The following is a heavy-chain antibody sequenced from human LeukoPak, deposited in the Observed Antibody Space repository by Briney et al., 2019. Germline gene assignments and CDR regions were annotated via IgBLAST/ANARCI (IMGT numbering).Heavy chain of an antibody. CDR1: GFIFRKYV. D-gene: IGHD5-18*01. J-gene: IGHJ3*02. Sequence: GGSLRLSCAASGFIFRKYVMSWVRQAPGKGLEWVAVISNDGSNKYYADSVKGRFTISRDNSKNTLYLQMDSLRAEDTAVYYCAKKKQLGTGDAFDIWGQGTMVTVSS. CDR3: AKKKQLGTGDAFDI. V-gene: IGHV3-30*18. CDR2: ISNDGSNK.